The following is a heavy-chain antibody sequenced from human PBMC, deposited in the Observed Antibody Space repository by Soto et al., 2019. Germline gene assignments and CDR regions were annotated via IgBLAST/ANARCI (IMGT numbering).Heavy chain of an antibody. CDR1: GGTFSSYS. CDR3: TRGGREINWNDGNFEY. Sequence: ASVKVSWKAPGGTFSSYSSNWVRQAPGQGLEWMGRVVPKIGNINFVRKFQGRLTLTADKSTRTAFLELSSLRPEDTAVYYCTRGGREINWNDGNFEYWGQGTQVTVSS. D-gene: IGHD1-20*01. V-gene: IGHV1-18*04. CDR2: VVPKIGNI. J-gene: IGHJ4*02.